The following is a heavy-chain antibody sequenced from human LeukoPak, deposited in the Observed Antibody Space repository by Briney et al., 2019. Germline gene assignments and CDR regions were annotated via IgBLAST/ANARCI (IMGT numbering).Heavy chain of an antibody. CDR1: GFTFTSYS. D-gene: IGHD2-21*01. V-gene: IGHV3-48*01. J-gene: IGHJ3*02. CDR3: ARDRPYYSYCFDI. Sequence: GSLRLSCAASGFTFTSYSMNWVRQAPGKGLEWVSYISSSGSTISYADSVKGRFTISRDNAKNSLYLQMNSLRAEDTAVYYCARDRPYYSYCFDIWGQGTMVTVSS. CDR2: ISSSGSTI.